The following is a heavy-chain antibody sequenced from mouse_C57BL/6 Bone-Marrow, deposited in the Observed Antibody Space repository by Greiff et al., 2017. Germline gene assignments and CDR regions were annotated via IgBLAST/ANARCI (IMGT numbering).Heavy chain of an antibody. CDR3: TRSLIDYGTYY. J-gene: IGHJ2*01. CDR2: IDPEDGET. Sequence: EVQLQQSGAELVKPGASVKLSCTASGFNIKDYYIHWVKQRTEQGLEWIGRIDPEDGETKYAPKFQDKATITADTSSNTAYLQLSSLTSDDTAVYYCTRSLIDYGTYYWGQGTTLTVSS. CDR1: GFNIKDYY. D-gene: IGHD1-1*01. V-gene: IGHV14-2*01.